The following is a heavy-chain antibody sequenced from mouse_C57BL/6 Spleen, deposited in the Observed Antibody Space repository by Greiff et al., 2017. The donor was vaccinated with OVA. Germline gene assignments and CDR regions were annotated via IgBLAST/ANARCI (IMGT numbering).Heavy chain of an antibody. CDR3: ARFSPPYYGSSYGYFDV. CDR2: IYPSDSET. D-gene: IGHD1-1*01. V-gene: IGHV1-61*01. Sequence: QVQLKQPGAELVRPGSSVKLSCKASGYTFTSYWMDWVKQRPGQGLEWIGNIYPSDSETHYNQKFKDKATLTVDKSSSTAYMQLSSLTSEDSAVYYCARFSPPYYGSSYGYFDVWGTGTTVTVSS. J-gene: IGHJ1*03. CDR1: GYTFTSYW.